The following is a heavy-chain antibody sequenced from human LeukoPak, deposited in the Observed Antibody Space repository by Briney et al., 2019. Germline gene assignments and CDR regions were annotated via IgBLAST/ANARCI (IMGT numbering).Heavy chain of an antibody. Sequence: GGSLRLSCAASGFTFSSYAMHWVRQAPGKGLEWVAVISYDGSNKYYADSVKGRFTISRDNSKNTLYLQMNSLRAEDTAAYYCARGRGYSGYESLDYWGQGTLVTVSS. J-gene: IGHJ4*02. D-gene: IGHD5-12*01. CDR1: GFTFSSYA. CDR2: ISYDGSNK. CDR3: ARGRGYSGYESLDY. V-gene: IGHV3-30-3*01.